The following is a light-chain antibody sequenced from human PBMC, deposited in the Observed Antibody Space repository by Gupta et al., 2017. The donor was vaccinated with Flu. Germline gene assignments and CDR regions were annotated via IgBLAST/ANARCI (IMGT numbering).Light chain of an antibody. V-gene: IGKV1-12*01. J-gene: IGKJ1*01. Sequence: PSAWSSSVGDTVTITWRAGRGISAWLAWYQQKPGKAPKLLMSAASSLESGVPTRFSGSGSGTDFTLTISRLQPEDFATYYCQRTDNFPWTFGQGTKVEIK. CDR1: RGISAW. CDR2: AAS. CDR3: QRTDNFPWT.